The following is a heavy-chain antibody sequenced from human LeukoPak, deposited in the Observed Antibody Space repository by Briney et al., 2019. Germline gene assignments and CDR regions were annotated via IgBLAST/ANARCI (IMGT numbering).Heavy chain of an antibody. J-gene: IGHJ4*02. Sequence: GGSLRLSCPASGFSVSDYYMNWVRQAPGKGLEWVSFIYSDGRTYYADSVKGRFTISRDNSRNTLYLQMNRLRVEDTAVYYCARDDIPVIWGQGTLVTVSS. CDR2: IYSDGRT. D-gene: IGHD2-15*01. CDR3: ARDDIPVI. V-gene: IGHV3-53*01. CDR1: GFSVSDYY.